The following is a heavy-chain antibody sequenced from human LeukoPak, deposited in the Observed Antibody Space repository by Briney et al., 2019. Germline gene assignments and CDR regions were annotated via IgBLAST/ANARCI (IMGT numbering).Heavy chain of an antibody. Sequence: SETLSLTCTVSGGSISSYYWSWIRQPPGKGLEWIGYIYYSGSTNYNPSLKSRVTISVDTSKNQFSLKLSSVTAADTAVYYCARQSFAPFQVGPETPIESWGQGTLVTVSS. CDR3: ARQSFAPFQVGPETPIES. J-gene: IGHJ4*02. V-gene: IGHV4-59*08. CDR2: IYYSGST. CDR1: GGSISSYY. D-gene: IGHD1-26*01.